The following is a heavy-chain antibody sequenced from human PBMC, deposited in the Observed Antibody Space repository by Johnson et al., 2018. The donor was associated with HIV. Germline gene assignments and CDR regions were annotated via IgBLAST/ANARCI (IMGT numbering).Heavy chain of an antibody. J-gene: IGHJ3*02. V-gene: IGHV3-66*01. Sequence: VQLVESGGGLVQPGGSLRLSCAASGFTVSSYYMSWVRQAPGKGLEWVSVLFSGGSIYYADSVKGRFTISRDKSKNTLYLQMNSLRAADTAVYYCAREYSQYYYDSSGSQIHIPGTDAFDIWGQGTMVTVSS. D-gene: IGHD3-22*01. CDR2: LFSGGSI. CDR3: AREYSQYYYDSSGSQIHIPGTDAFDI. CDR1: GFTVSSYY.